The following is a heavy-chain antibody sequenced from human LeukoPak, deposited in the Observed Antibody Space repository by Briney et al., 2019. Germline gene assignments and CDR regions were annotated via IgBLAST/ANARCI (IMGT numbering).Heavy chain of an antibody. CDR3: SRTNIAARRADFHY. CDR1: GYTFTSYD. V-gene: IGHV1-8*03. D-gene: IGHD6-6*01. J-gene: IGHJ4*02. Sequence: ASLKVSCTASGYTFTSYDINWVRQATGQGLECMGWMNPNIGNTGYAQKFQGRVTITRNTSITTAYIALSGLPSDDTAVYYFSRTNIAARRADFHYWGQGNVVPVSS. CDR2: MNPNIGNT.